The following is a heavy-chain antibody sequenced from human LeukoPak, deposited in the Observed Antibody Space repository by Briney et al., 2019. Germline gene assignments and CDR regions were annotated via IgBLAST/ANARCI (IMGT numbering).Heavy chain of an antibody. Sequence: SETLSLTXSVSGGSIRSNNFSWDWIRQPPGQGLEWIGSFSYGGTTYFNPSLKSRVTMSVDTSKNQFSLKVTSVTAADTAVYYCARRTAVARTAHFDYWGQGILVTVSS. V-gene: IGHV4-39*01. CDR2: FSYGGTT. J-gene: IGHJ4*02. CDR1: GGSIRSNNFS. CDR3: ARRTAVARTAHFDY. D-gene: IGHD6-19*01.